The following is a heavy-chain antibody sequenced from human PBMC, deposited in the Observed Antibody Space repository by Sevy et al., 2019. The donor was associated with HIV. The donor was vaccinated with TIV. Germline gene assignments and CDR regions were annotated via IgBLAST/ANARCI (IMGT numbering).Heavy chain of an antibody. D-gene: IGHD1-26*01. CDR2: IYHSGST. J-gene: IGHJ6*04. CDR3: ARRSQVDNSYYGMDV. Sequence: SETLSLTCSVSGGSISGYYWSWIRQPPVKGLELIGYIYHSGSTIYNPSLNSRVTISVDTAKTQVSLKLTSVTAADTAVYYCARRSQVDNSYYGMDVWGEGTTVTVSS. V-gene: IGHV4-59*12. CDR1: GGSISGYY.